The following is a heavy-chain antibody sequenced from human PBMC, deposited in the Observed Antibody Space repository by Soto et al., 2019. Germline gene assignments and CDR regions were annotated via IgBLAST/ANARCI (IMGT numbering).Heavy chain of an antibody. J-gene: IGHJ4*02. D-gene: IGHD6-13*01. CDR3: ARYRREAVAGYTLDN. CDR2: VYNSGST. Sequence: SETLSLTCTVSGGSISSNYWTWIRQPPGKGLEWIGYVYNSGSTNYSPSLKSRVTISEDTSKSQFSLKVNSMTAADTAVYYCARYRREAVAGYTLDNWGQGILVTVSS. CDR1: GGSISSNY. V-gene: IGHV4-59*01.